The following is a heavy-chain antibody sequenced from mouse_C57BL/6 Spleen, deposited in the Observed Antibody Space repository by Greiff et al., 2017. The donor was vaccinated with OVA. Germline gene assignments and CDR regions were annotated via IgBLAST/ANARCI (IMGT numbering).Heavy chain of an antibody. CDR3: TAPTVTPFDY. V-gene: IGHV14-4*01. D-gene: IGHD1-1*01. J-gene: IGHJ2*01. CDR1: GFNIKDDY. CDR2: IDPENGDT. Sequence: EVQLQESGAELVRPGASVKLSCTASGFNIKDDYMHWVKQRPEQGLEWIGWIDPENGDTEYASKFQGKATITADTSSNTAYLQLSSLTSEDTADYYCTAPTVTPFDYWGQGTTLTVSS.